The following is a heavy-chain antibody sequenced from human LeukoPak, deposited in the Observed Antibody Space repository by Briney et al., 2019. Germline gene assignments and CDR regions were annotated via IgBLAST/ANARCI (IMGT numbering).Heavy chain of an antibody. V-gene: IGHV4-59*01. CDR1: GGSISSYY. CDR3: ARGPPLLLWFGEFGFDY. Sequence: SETLSLTCTVSGGSISSYYWSWIRQPPGKGLEWIGYIYYSGSTNYNPSLKSRVTISVDTSKNQFSLKLSSVTAADTAVYYCARGPPLLLWFGEFGFDYWGQGTLVTVSS. D-gene: IGHD3-10*01. J-gene: IGHJ4*02. CDR2: IYYSGST.